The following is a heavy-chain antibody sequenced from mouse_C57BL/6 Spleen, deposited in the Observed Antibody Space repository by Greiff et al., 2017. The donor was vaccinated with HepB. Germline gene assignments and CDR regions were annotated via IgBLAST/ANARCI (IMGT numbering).Heavy chain of an antibody. J-gene: IGHJ2*01. CDR1: GFTFSSYA. CDR2: ISDGGSYT. Sequence: EVKLVESGGGLVKPGGSLKLSCAASGFTFSSYAMSWVRQTPEKRLEWVATISDGGSYTYYPDNVKGRFTISRDNAKNNLYLQMSHLKSEDTAMYYCARRSWADYFDYWGQGTTLTVSS. D-gene: IGHD4-1*01. V-gene: IGHV5-4*03. CDR3: ARRSWADYFDY.